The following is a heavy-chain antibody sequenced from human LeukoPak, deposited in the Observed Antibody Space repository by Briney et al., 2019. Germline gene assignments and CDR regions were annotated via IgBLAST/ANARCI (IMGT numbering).Heavy chain of an antibody. D-gene: IGHD6-13*01. CDR2: IYYSGST. J-gene: IGHJ4*02. Sequence: SETPSLTCTVSGGSISSYYWGWIRQPPGKGLEWIGSIYYSGSTYYNPSLKSRVTISVDTSKNQFSLKLSSVTAADTAVYYCARDKGSSSWSQWYFDYWGQGTLVTVSS. CDR3: ARDKGSSSWSQWYFDY. V-gene: IGHV4-39*07. CDR1: GGSISSYY.